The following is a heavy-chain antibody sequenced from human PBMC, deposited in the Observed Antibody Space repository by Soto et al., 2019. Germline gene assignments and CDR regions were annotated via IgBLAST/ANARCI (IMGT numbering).Heavy chain of an antibody. D-gene: IGHD5-18*01. CDR2: IFYSGST. Sequence: SETLSLTCTVSGGSISNYYWSWIRQPPGRGLEWIGHIFYSGSTNYNPALKSRVTISVDTSKSQFSLKLGSVTAADTAVYYCAKDSGYNYGYFSWFDPWGQGTLVTVS. J-gene: IGHJ5*02. CDR3: AKDSGYNYGYFSWFDP. V-gene: IGHV4-59*01. CDR1: GGSISNYY.